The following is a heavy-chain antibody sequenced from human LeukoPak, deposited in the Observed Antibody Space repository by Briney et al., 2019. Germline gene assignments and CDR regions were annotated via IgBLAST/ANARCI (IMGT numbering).Heavy chain of an antibody. D-gene: IGHD3-10*01. V-gene: IGHV1-46*01. CDR3: AREGYGSGSYYNLPFDY. J-gene: IGHJ4*02. CDR1: GYTFTSYY. Sequence: ASVKVSCKASGYTFTSYYMHWVRQAPGQGLEWMGVINPSGGSTSYAQKFQGRVTMTRDTSTSTVYMELSSLRSEDTAVYYCAREGYGSGSYYNLPFDYWGQGTLVTVSS. CDR2: INPSGGST.